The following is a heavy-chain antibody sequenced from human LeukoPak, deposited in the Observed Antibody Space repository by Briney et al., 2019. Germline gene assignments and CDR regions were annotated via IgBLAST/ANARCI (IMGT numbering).Heavy chain of an antibody. CDR1: GGSISSHY. CDR3: ARDPTTVTKGFDI. D-gene: IGHD4-17*01. Sequence: PSETLSLTCTVSGGSISSHYWTWIRQSPGKGLEWIGYISYSGSTNYNPSLKSRVTLSVDTSKNQFSQKLRSVTAADTAVYYCARDPTTVTKGFDIWGQGTMVTVSS. CDR2: ISYSGST. V-gene: IGHV4-59*11. J-gene: IGHJ3*02.